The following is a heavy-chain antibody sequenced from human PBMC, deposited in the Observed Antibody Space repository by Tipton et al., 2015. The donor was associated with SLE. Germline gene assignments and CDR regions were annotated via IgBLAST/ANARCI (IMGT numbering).Heavy chain of an antibody. Sequence: TLSLTCTVSGGSISSYYWSWIRQPPGRGLEWIGYIYYSGSTNYNPSLKSRVTISIDMSRNQFSLRLNFVTAADTAVYYCVRQPPGGGPGYQYDMDVWGQGTAVTVSS. V-gene: IGHV4-59*12. CDR1: GGSISSYY. CDR3: VRQPPGGGPGYQYDMDV. CDR2: IYYSGST. J-gene: IGHJ6*02. D-gene: IGHD1-14*01.